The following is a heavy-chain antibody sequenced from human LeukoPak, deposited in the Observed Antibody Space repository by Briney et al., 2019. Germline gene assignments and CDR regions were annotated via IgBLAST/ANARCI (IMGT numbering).Heavy chain of an antibody. CDR2: IKQDGSEK. V-gene: IGHV3-7*01. CDR3: ARVGGIYDYVWGSYRFNFDY. Sequence: PGGSLRLSCAASGFTFSSYSMSWVRQAPGKGLEWVANIKQDGSEKYYVDSVKGRFTISRDNAKNSLYLQMNSLRAEDTAVYYCARVGGIYDYVWGSYRFNFDYWGQGTLVTVSS. CDR1: GFTFSSYS. J-gene: IGHJ4*02. D-gene: IGHD3-16*02.